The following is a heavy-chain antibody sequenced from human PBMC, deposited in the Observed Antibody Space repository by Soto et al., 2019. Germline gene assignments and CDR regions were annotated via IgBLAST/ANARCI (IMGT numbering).Heavy chain of an antibody. J-gene: IGHJ6*03. D-gene: IGHD1-7*01. V-gene: IGHV6-1*01. CDR3: AGTTSHYWYYLDV. CDR1: GDSVSSNSAA. Sequence: SQTLSLTCAISGDSVSSNSAASNWIKQSPSRGLEWLGRTYYRSRWYNDYAVSVRSRITVNPDTSKNQFSLQLTSVTPEDTAVYYCAGTTSHYWYYLDVWGKGTTVTVS. CDR2: TYYRSRWYN.